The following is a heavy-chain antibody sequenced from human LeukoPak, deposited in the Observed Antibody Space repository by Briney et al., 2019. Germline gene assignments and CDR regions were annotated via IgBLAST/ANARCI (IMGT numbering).Heavy chain of an antibody. Sequence: SETLSLTCTVSGGSISSYYWSWTRQPPGKGLEWIGYIFHSGSTNYSPSLKSRVTMSVDTSKSQFSLKLSSVTAADTAVYYCARHSQVVRGWFDPWGQGTLVTVSS. CDR2: IFHSGST. D-gene: IGHD3-10*01. V-gene: IGHV4-59*08. J-gene: IGHJ5*02. CDR1: GGSISSYY. CDR3: ARHSQVVRGWFDP.